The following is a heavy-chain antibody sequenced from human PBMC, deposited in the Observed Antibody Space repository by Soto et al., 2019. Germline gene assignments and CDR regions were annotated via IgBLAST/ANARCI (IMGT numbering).Heavy chain of an antibody. J-gene: IGHJ6*03. D-gene: IGHD4-4*01. CDR1: GGSISSYY. CDR3: ARQLGSTTALGRYYYMDV. CDR2: IYYSGST. Sequence: SETLSLTCTVSGGSISSYYWSWIRQPPGKGLEWIGYIYYSGSTNYNPSLKSRVTISVDTSKNQFSLKLSSATAADTAVYYCARQLGSTTALGRYYYMDVWGKGTTVTVSS. V-gene: IGHV4-59*08.